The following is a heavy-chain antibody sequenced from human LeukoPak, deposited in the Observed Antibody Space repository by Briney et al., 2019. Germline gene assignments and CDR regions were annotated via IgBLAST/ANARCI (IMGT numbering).Heavy chain of an antibody. CDR1: GFTFSSYA. Sequence: GGSLRLSCAASGFTFSSYAMSWVRQAPGKGLEWVSAISGSGGSTYYADSVKGRFTISRDNSKNTLYLQMNSLRGEDTAVYYCARGPWSAAGYNGMDVWGQGTTVTVSS. D-gene: IGHD6-13*01. V-gene: IGHV3-23*01. CDR3: ARGPWSAAGYNGMDV. J-gene: IGHJ6*02. CDR2: ISGSGGST.